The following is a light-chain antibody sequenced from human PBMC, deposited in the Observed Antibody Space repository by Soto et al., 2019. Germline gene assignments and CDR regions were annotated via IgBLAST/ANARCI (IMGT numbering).Light chain of an antibody. CDR2: AAS. CDR1: QGISSY. Sequence: DIQLTQSPSFLSASVGDRVTITCRASQGISSYLAWYQQKPGKAPKLLIYAASPLQSGVPSRFSGSGSGTEFTLTISSLQPEDFATYYCQQLNSYPPTFGPGTKVVIK. J-gene: IGKJ3*01. V-gene: IGKV1-9*01. CDR3: QQLNSYPPT.